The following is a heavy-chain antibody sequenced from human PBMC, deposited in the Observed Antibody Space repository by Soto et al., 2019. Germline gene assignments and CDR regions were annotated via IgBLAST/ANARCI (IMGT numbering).Heavy chain of an antibody. V-gene: IGHV3-30-3*01. J-gene: IGHJ4*02. D-gene: IGHD3-3*01. CDR3: ARVPHTYYDFWSGYVDY. CDR2: ISYDGSNK. Sequence: GGSLRLSCAASGFTFSSYAMHWVRQAPGKGLEWVAVISYDGSNKYYADSVKGRFTISRDNSKNTLYLQMNSLRAEDTAVYYCARVPHTYYDFWSGYVDYWGQGTLVTVSS. CDR1: GFTFSSYA.